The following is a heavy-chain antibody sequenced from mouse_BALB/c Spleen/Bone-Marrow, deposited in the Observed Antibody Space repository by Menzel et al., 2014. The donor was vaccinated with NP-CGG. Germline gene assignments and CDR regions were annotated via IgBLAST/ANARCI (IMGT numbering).Heavy chain of an antibody. Sequence: ESGAELVKPGASAKLSCKASGYTFTSYYMYWVKQRPGQGLEWIGEINPSNGGADFNEKCKIKATLTVDKSSSAAYMQLSSLTSEDAAVYYCTRWEVRGCYAMGSWGQGTSVAASS. J-gene: IGHJ4*01. CDR2: INPSNGGA. V-gene: IGHV1S81*02. CDR3: TRWEVRGCYAMGS. CDR1: GYTFTSYY. D-gene: IGHD2-14*01.